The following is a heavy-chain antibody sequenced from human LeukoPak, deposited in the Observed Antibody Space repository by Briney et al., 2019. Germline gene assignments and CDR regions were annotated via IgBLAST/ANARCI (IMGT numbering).Heavy chain of an antibody. CDR3: ARGYKPGYSRGWSIFDF. CDR1: GYTFTSYD. D-gene: IGHD6-19*01. Sequence: ASVKVSCKASGYTFTSYDINWVRQASGQGLECMGWMNPNSGNTGYAQKFQGRVTMTRNTSISTAYMELSSLRSEDTAVYYCARGYKPGYSRGWSIFDFWGQGALVTVSS. J-gene: IGHJ4*02. CDR2: MNPNSGNT. V-gene: IGHV1-8*01.